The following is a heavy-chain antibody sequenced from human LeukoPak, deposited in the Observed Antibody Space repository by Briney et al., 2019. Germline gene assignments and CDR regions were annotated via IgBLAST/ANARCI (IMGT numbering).Heavy chain of an antibody. J-gene: IGHJ4*02. CDR2: ISFGSTYI. D-gene: IGHD4-23*01. CDR1: GFTFTYS. CDR3: ARDYGGNDY. Sequence: GGSLRLSCAGSGFTFTYSMNCVRQAPGKGLEWVSSISFGSTYIYYADSVKGRFTISRDNGKNSLYLQMNSLRAEDTAVYYCARDYGGNDYWGQGTLVTVSS. V-gene: IGHV3-21*06.